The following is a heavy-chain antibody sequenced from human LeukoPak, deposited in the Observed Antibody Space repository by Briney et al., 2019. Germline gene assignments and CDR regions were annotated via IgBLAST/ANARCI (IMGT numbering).Heavy chain of an antibody. CDR3: ARDCSGGSCYSDY. CDR1: GYTFTSYG. J-gene: IGHJ4*02. V-gene: IGHV1-69*13. Sequence: GASVKVSCKASGYTFTSYGISWVRQTPGQGLEWMGRIIPIFGTANYAQKFQGRVTITADESTSTAYMELSSLRSEDTAVYYCARDCSGGSCYSDYWGQGTLVTVSS. CDR2: IIPIFGTA. D-gene: IGHD2-15*01.